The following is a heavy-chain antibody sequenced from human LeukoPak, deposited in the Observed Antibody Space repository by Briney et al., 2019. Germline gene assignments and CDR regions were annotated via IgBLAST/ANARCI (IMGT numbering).Heavy chain of an antibody. CDR3: ALGLVTDY. CDR1: GFTVSSNF. J-gene: IGHJ4*02. CDR2: ICSGGST. Sequence: GGSLRLSCAASGFTVSSNFMSWVRQAPGKGLEWVSVICSGGSTYYADSVKGRFTISRDNSKNTLYLRMNSLRVEDTAVYYCALGLVTDYWGQGTLVTVSS. D-gene: IGHD3-9*01. V-gene: IGHV3-66*01.